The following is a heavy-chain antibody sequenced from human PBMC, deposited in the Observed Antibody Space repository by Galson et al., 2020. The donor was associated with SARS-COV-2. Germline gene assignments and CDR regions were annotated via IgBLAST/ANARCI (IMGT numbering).Heavy chain of an antibody. J-gene: IGHJ3*02. D-gene: IGHD3-3*01. Sequence: GGSLRLSCAASGFTFSSYAMHWVRQAPGKGLEWVAVISYDGSNKYYADSVKGRFTIPRDNSKNTLYLQMNSLRAEDTAVYYCARAPVRVEITIFGVVPLEPCDIWGQGTMGTVSS. CDR2: ISYDGSNK. V-gene: IGHV3-30*01. CDR1: GFTFSSYA. CDR3: ARAPVRVEITIFGVVPLEPCDI.